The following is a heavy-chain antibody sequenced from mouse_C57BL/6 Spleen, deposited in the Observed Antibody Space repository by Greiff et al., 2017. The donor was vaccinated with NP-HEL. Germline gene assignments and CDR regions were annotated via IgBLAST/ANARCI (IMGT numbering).Heavy chain of an antibody. CDR1: GFNIKDDY. CDR2: IDPENGDT. J-gene: IGHJ4*01. CDR3: TKGTQATAMDY. V-gene: IGHV14-4*01. D-gene: IGHD3-2*02. Sequence: VQLQQSGAELVRPGASVKLSCTASGFNIKDDYMHWVKQRPEQGLEWIGWIDPENGDTEYASKFQGKATITADTSSNTAYLQLSSLTSEDTAVYYCTKGTQATAMDYWGQGTSVTVSS.